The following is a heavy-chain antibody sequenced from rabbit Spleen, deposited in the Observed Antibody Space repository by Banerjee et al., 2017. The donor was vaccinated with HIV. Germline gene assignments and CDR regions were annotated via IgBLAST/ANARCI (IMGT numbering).Heavy chain of an antibody. J-gene: IGHJ4*01. Sequence: EHLVESGGGLVQPGGSLKLSCKASGFDFSSYGVSWVRQAPGKGLEWIGCIYTGNGKTYYASWAKGRFTISKTSNTVDLKMTSLTAADTATYFCARDGAGGSYFALWGQGTLVTVS. CDR2: IYTGNGKT. CDR3: ARDGAGGSYFAL. V-gene: IGHV1S21*01. D-gene: IGHD8-1*01. CDR1: GFDFSSYG.